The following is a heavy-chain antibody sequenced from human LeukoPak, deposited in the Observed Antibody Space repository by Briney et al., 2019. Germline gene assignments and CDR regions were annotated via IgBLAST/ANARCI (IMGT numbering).Heavy chain of an antibody. J-gene: IGHJ4*02. CDR1: GITFSSDA. Sequence: GGSLRLSCVASGITFSSDAMHWVRQAPGKGLEWVAVISYDGSNKHYADSVKGRLTISRDNSKNTLYLQMNSLRVEDTDVYYCVTDRFNWGLFPPCDYWGQGTLLTVSS. CDR3: VTDRFNWGLFPPCDY. D-gene: IGHD7-27*01. CDR2: ISYDGSNK. V-gene: IGHV3-30*04.